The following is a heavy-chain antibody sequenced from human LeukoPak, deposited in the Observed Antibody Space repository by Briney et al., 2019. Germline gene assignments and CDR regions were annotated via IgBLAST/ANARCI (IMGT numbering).Heavy chain of an antibody. CDR2: IYYSGST. V-gene: IGHV4-39*01. CDR3: ARVGYDFWSGPIDY. Sequence: SETLSLTCTVSGGSISSSSYYWGWIRQPPGKGLEWIGSIYYSGSTYYNPSLKSRVTISVDTSKNQFSLKLSSVTAADTAVYYCARVGYDFWSGPIDYWGQGTLVTVSS. J-gene: IGHJ4*02. CDR1: GGSISSSSYY. D-gene: IGHD3-3*01.